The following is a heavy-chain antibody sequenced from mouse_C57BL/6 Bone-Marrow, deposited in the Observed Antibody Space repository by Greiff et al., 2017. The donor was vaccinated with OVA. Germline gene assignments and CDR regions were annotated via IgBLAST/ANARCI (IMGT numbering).Heavy chain of an antibody. CDR1: GFTFSSYA. Sequence: DVHLVESGGGLVKPGGSLKLSCAASGFTFSSYAMSWVRQTPEKRLEWVATISDGGSYTYYPDNVKGRFTISRDNAKNNLYLQMSHLKSEDTAMYYCARGGDYYGSSYYFDYWGQGTTLTVSS. CDR2: ISDGGSYT. CDR3: ARGGDYYGSSYYFDY. V-gene: IGHV5-4*01. D-gene: IGHD1-1*01. J-gene: IGHJ2*01.